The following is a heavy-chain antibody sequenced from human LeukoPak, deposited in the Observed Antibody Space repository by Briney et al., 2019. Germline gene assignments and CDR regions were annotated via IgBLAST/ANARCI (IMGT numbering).Heavy chain of an antibody. CDR3: ATCRPSSWYYFDF. D-gene: IGHD6-13*01. V-gene: IGHV3-48*03. CDR2: ISSSGNTI. CDR1: RFTFSNYE. J-gene: IGHJ4*02. Sequence: GGSLTLSCAASRFTFSNYEMHWVRQAPGKGLEWLSYISSSGNTIYYVDSVKGRFTISRDNSKNSLYLQMNSLRAEDTAVYYCATCRPSSWYYFDFWGQGALVTVSS.